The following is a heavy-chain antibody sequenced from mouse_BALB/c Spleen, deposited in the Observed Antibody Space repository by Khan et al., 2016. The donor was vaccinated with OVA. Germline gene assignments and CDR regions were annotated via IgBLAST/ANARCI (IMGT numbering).Heavy chain of an antibody. V-gene: IGHV1-54*01. CDR3: ARSDPHFDY. Sequence: VQLQESGAELVRPGTSVKVSCKASGYAFTNYLIEWVKQRPGQGLEWIGVTHPGSGGTNYHEKFKGKATLTADISSSTAYMQLSSLTSDDSAVYFCARSDPHFDYWGQGTTLTVSS. J-gene: IGHJ2*01. CDR1: GYAFTNYL. CDR2: THPGSGGT.